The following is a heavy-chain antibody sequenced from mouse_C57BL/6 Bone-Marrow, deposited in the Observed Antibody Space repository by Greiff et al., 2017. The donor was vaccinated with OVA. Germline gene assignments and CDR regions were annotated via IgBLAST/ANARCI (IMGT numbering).Heavy chain of an antibody. J-gene: IGHJ2*01. CDR2: IHPNSGST. V-gene: IGHV1-64*01. D-gene: IGHD2-10*02. CDR1: GYTFTSYW. Sequence: QVQLQQSGAELVKPGASVKLSCKASGYTFTSYWMHWVKQRPGQGLEWIGMIHPNSGSTNYNEKFKSKATLTVDKSSSTAYMQLSSLTSEDSAVYYCARVYGNYVFDYWGQGTTLTVSS. CDR3: ARVYGNYVFDY.